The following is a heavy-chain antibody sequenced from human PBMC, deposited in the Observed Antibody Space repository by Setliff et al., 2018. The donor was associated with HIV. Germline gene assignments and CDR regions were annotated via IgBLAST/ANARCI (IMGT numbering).Heavy chain of an antibody. D-gene: IGHD3-16*01. V-gene: IGHV4-34*01. CDR3: VRGGSWGII. Sequence: SETLSLTCAVYGGSVSGHYWGWFRQPPGKGLEWIGEINHSGSTNYNPSLKTRVTISLDKSKNQFYLNLSSVTAADTAVYYCVRGGSWGIIWGQGTVVTVSS. CDR1: GGSVSGHY. J-gene: IGHJ3*02. CDR2: INHSGST.